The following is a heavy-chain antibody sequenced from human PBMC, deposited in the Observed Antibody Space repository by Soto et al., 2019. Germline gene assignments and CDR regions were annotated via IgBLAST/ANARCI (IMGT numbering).Heavy chain of an antibody. CDR1: GGSINSYY. CDR3: ARDNNSGDSGDWFDP. V-gene: IGHV4-59*01. D-gene: IGHD4-17*01. CDR2: IYYSGNT. Sequence: SETLSLTCTVSGGSINSYYWIWIRQPPGKGLEWIGYIYYSGNTNYNPSLKSRVTISVDTSKNHFSLKLSSVTAADTAVYYCARDNNSGDSGDWFDPWGQGTLVTVS. J-gene: IGHJ5*02.